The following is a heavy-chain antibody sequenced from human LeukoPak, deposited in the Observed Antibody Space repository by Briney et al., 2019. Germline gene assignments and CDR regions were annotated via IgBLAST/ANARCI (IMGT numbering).Heavy chain of an antibody. D-gene: IGHD2-15*01. CDR3: TRVRYCSGGSCYGVDY. CDR1: GFTFGDYA. V-gene: IGHV3-49*03. Sequence: GGSLRLSCTASGFTFGDYAMSWFRQAPGKGLEWVGFIRSKAYGGTTEYAASVKGRFTISRDDSKSIAYLQMNSLKTEDTAVYYCTRVRYCSGGSCYGVDYWGQGPLVTVSS. CDR2: IRSKAYGGTT. J-gene: IGHJ4*02.